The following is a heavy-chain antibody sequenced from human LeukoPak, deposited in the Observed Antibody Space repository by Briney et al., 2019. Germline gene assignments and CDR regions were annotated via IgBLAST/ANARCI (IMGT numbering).Heavy chain of an antibody. Sequence: SETLSLTCTVSGGSISGTHYSWGWIRQPPGKGLEWIANIHYGGKSYSNPSLRSRVTISVDTSKNRFSLKLSSVTAADTAVYYCARTDYGPPSDAFDIWGQGTMVTVSS. CDR2: IHYGGKS. D-gene: IGHD4-17*01. CDR1: GGSISGTHYS. CDR3: ARTDYGPPSDAFDI. J-gene: IGHJ3*02. V-gene: IGHV4-39*07.